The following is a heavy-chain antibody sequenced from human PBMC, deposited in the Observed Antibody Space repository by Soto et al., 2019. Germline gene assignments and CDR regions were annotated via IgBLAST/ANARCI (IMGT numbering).Heavy chain of an antibody. CDR3: ARVPVAVAATEDYYGLGV. CDR1: GVSITSYY. D-gene: IGHD2-15*01. Sequence: ETLSLTCSVSGVSITSYYWSWIRQSAGGGLEWMGRINTDGLSTYSPSFKSRLTMSLDTSKNQVSLRLISVTAADTAVYFCARVPVAVAATEDYYGLGVWGQGTTVTVSS. J-gene: IGHJ6*02. CDR2: INTDGLS. V-gene: IGHV4-4*07.